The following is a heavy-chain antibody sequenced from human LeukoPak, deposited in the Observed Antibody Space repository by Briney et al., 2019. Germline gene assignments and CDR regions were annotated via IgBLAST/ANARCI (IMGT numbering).Heavy chain of an antibody. V-gene: IGHV1-2*06. D-gene: IGHD1-26*01. CDR1: GYTFTGYY. CDR2: INPNSGGT. J-gene: IGHJ5*02. CDR3: AREIRGGAGDWLDP. Sequence: ASVKVSCKASGYTFTGYYIHWVRQAPGQGLEWMGRINPNSGGTNYAQKFQGRVTVTGDTSISTAYMELSRLRSDDTAVYYCAREIRGGAGDWLDPWGQGTLVTVSS.